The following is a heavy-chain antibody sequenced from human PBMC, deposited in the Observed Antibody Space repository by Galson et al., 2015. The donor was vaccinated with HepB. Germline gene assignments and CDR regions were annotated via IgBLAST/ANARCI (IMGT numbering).Heavy chain of an antibody. CDR1: GFPFNNAW. V-gene: IGHV3-15*01. CDR3: TTDVYYSTYWSWLDP. Sequence: SLRLSCAASGFPFNNAWMTWVRQAPGLGLEWVGRIKSKTDGETTDYDAPVKGRFTISRDDSKNRLNLQMNSLKTEDTAVYYCTTDVYYSTYWSWLDPWGQGTLVTVSS. D-gene: IGHD2-8*02. CDR2: IKSKTDGETT. J-gene: IGHJ5*02.